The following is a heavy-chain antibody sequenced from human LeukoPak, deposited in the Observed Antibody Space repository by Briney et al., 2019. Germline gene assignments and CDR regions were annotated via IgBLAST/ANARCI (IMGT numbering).Heavy chain of an antibody. CDR3: AKRMGYDFGHFDY. CDR2: ISNSGGRT. J-gene: IGHJ4*02. V-gene: IGHV3-23*01. Sequence: GGSLRLSCAASGLTFSNYAVGWVRQAPGRGLEWVSAISNSGGRTYYADSAKGRFTISRDNSKNTLYLQMNSLRDDDAGVYYCAKRMGYDFGHFDYWGQGALVTVSS. CDR1: GLTFSNYA. D-gene: IGHD2/OR15-2a*01.